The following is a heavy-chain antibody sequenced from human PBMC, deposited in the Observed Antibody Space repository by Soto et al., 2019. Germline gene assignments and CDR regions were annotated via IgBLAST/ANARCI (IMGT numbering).Heavy chain of an antibody. Sequence: EVQLVESGGGLVQPGGSLRLSCEASGFTFSSYSMNWVRQAPGKGREWVSYISSSSSTIYNADSVKGRFTISRDTAKNSLYLQMNSLRDEDTAVYYCARVYGDYADRYGVVWGQGTTVTVSS. CDR1: GFTFSSYS. CDR2: ISSSSSTI. D-gene: IGHD4-17*01. J-gene: IGHJ6*02. CDR3: ARVYGDYADRYGVV. V-gene: IGHV3-48*02.